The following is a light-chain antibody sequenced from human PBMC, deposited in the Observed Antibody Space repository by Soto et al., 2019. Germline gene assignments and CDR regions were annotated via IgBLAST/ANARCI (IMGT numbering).Light chain of an antibody. CDR3: RHYDSSPPYT. J-gene: IGKJ2*01. V-gene: IGKV3-20*01. CDR2: AAS. CDR1: RSFSSSY. Sequence: EIVLTQSPGTLSLSPGERATLSCRASRSFSSSYLAWYQHKVGQAPMLLIYAASTTATGIPPSWSGSGSATNDTLTTSSLEQDDYSVYYCRHYDSSPPYTFGQGTKLEIK.